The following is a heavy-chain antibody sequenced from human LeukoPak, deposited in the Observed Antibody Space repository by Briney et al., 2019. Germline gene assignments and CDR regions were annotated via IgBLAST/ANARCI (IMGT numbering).Heavy chain of an antibody. CDR2: IRFEGTKT. J-gene: IGHJ1*01. D-gene: IGHD3-10*01. V-gene: IGHV3-30*02. CDR3: ARDIDDANSNYYYITEY. Sequence: PGGSLRLSREASGFNLSRNGIHWVRQASGKGLEWVSFIRFEGTKTFYGDSVRGRFFISRDISKNTLYLQLNSLRADDTAVYYCARDIDDANSNYYYITEYSGRGVLVTVSS. CDR1: GFNLSRNG.